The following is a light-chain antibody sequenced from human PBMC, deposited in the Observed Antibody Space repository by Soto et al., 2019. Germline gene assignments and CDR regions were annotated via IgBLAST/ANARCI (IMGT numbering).Light chain of an antibody. V-gene: IGKV3-15*01. Sequence: EIVMTQSPATLSVSPGERATLSCRASQSVNSNLAWYQQKPGQAPRLLIYDASTRATGTPARCSGSGSGTEFTLTSSSLQSEYFAVYYCQQYYSNPTFGQGTKVEIK. CDR3: QQYYSNPT. CDR2: DAS. J-gene: IGKJ1*01. CDR1: QSVNSN.